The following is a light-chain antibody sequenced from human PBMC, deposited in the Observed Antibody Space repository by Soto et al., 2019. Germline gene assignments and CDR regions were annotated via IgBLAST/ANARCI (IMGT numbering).Light chain of an antibody. J-gene: IGKJ5*01. CDR1: QSVSSY. CDR2: DAS. CDR3: QQRSKWRT. Sequence: EIVVTQSPSTLSLSPGERATLSCRASQSVSSYLAWYQQKPGQAPRLLIYDASKRATGIPARFSGSGFGTDYTLTISSLEPEDFAVYYCQQRSKWRTFAQGTRLAIK. V-gene: IGKV3-11*01.